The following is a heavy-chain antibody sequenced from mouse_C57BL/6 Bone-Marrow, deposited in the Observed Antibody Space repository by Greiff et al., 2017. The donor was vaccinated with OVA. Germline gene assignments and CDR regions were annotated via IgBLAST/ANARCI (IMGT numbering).Heavy chain of an antibody. J-gene: IGHJ2*01. V-gene: IGHV5-4*01. CDR3: ARDGEYYGSSPDY. D-gene: IGHD1-1*01. CDR2: ISDGGSYT. Sequence: DVMLVESGGGLVKPGGSLKLSCAASGFTFSSYAMSWVRQTPEKRLEWVATISDGGSYTYYPDNVKGRFTISRDNAKNNLYLQMSHLKSEDTAMNYGARDGEYYGSSPDYWGQGTTLTVSS. CDR1: GFTFSSYA.